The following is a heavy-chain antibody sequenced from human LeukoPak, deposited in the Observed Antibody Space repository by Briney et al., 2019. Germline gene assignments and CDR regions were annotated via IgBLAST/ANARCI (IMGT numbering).Heavy chain of an antibody. V-gene: IGHV3-23*01. Sequence: GGSLRLSCAASGVTFSSYAISCVRQAPGGGREWVSAISGSGGSTYYADSVKGRFPISQDNSKNTLYLQMNSLRAEDTAVYYCAKDLGGLCYYYYGMDVWGQGTTVTVPS. CDR2: ISGSGGST. CDR1: GVTFSSYA. D-gene: IGHD3-16*01. CDR3: AKDLGGLCYYYYGMDV. J-gene: IGHJ6*02.